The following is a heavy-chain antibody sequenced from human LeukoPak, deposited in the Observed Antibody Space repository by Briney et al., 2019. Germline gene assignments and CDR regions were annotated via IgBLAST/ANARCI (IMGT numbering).Heavy chain of an antibody. CDR1: GFTFSSYA. Sequence: PGGSLRLSCAASGFTFSSYAMSWVRQAPGKGLEWVANIKQDGSEKYYVDSVKGRFTISRDNAKNSLYLQMNSLRAEDTAVYYCGLDIVAVYYYYGMDVWGQGTTVTVSS. J-gene: IGHJ6*02. V-gene: IGHV3-7*01. CDR3: GLDIVAVYYYYGMDV. D-gene: IGHD2-2*01. CDR2: IKQDGSEK.